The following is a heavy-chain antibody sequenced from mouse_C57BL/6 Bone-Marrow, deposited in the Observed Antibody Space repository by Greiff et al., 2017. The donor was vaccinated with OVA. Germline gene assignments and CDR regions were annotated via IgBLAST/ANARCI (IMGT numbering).Heavy chain of an antibody. CDR1: GYTFTSYW. D-gene: IGHD2-1*01. V-gene: IGHV1-69*01. CDR3: ASRRYGNQSLAY. Sequence: QVQLQQPGAELVMPGASVKLSCKASGYTFTSYWMHWVKQRPGQGLEWIGEIDPSDSYTNYNQKFKGKSTLTVDKSSSTAYMQLSSLTSEDSAVYYCASRRYGNQSLAYWGQGTLVTVSA. CDR2: IDPSDSYT. J-gene: IGHJ3*01.